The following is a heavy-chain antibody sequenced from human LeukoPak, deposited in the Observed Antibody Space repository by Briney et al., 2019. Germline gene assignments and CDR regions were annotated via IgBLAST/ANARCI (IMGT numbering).Heavy chain of an antibody. CDR2: IYYSGST. CDR1: GGSISSYY. CDR3: ARHGPGNSWYPPGGACYYYGMDV. V-gene: IGHV4-59*08. J-gene: IGHJ6*02. Sequence: SETLSLTCTVSGGSISSYYWSWIRQPPGKGLEWIGYIYYSGSTNYNPSLKSRVTISVDTSKNQFSLKLSSVTAADTAVYYCARHGPGNSWYPPGGACYYYGMDVWGQGTTVTVSS. D-gene: IGHD6-13*01.